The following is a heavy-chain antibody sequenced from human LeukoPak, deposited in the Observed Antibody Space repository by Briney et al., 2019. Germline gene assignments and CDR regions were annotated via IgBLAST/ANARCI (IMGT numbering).Heavy chain of an antibody. V-gene: IGHV1-2*06. Sequence: GASVKVSSKASGYTFTGYYMHWVRQAPGQGLEWMGRINPNSGGTNYAQKFQGRVTMTRDTSISTAYMELSRLRSDDTAVYYCARDSLGGYGMVRGVILYYYYYMDVWGKGTTVTVSS. CDR3: ARDSLGGYGMVRGVILYYYYYMDV. D-gene: IGHD3-10*01. CDR2: INPNSGGT. J-gene: IGHJ6*03. CDR1: GYTFTGYY.